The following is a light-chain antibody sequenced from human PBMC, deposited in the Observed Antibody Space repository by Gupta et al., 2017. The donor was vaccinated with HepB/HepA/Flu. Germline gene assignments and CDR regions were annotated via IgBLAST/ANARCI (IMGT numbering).Light chain of an antibody. CDR3: VLYMGSGISV. CDR1: SGSVSTSYY. CDR2: STN. J-gene: IGLJ3*02. V-gene: IGLV8-61*01. Sequence: QTVVTQEPSFSVSPGGTVTFTCGLRSGSVSTSYYPSWYQQTPGQAPRTLIYSTNTRSSGVPDRFSGSILGNKAALTITGAQADDESDYYCVLYMGSGISVFGGGTKLTVL.